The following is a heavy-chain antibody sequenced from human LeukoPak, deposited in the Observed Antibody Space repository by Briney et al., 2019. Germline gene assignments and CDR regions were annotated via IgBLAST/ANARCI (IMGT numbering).Heavy chain of an antibody. CDR2: IITTGGVS. D-gene: IGHD6-19*01. Sequence: PGASLRLSCTASGFTFNTYAMSWVRQAPGKGLEWVSTIITTGGVSDYADSVKGRFTISRDNSRNTLYVQMNSLRAEDTAVYYCVSTSQWLVQKWGQATLVTVSS. V-gene: IGHV3-23*01. CDR1: GFTFNTYA. J-gene: IGHJ4*02. CDR3: VSTSQWLVQK.